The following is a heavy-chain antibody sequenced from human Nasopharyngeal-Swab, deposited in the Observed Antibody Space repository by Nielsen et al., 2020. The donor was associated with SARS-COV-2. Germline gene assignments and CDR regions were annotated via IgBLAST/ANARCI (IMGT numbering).Heavy chain of an antibody. CDR1: GFTFSSYG. J-gene: IGHJ4*02. V-gene: IGHV3-33*01. CDR3: ARDGMGGYPLYSFDS. D-gene: IGHD1-26*01. Sequence: GASLKISCAASGFTFSSYGMHWVRQAPGKGLEWVAVIWSDGSNKIYTDSVKGRFTFSRDNSKNTLYLQMNSLRAEDTAVYYCARDGMGGYPLYSFDSWGQGTLVTVSS. CDR2: IWSDGSNK.